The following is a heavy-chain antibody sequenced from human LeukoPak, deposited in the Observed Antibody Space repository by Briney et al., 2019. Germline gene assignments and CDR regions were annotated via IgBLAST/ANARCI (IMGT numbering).Heavy chain of an antibody. CDR3: AKEAAGIAAAEN. J-gene: IGHJ4*02. D-gene: IGHD6-13*01. CDR1: GFTFSSYG. CDR2: INGGHT. V-gene: IGHV3-23*01. Sequence: PGGPLRLSCVASGFTFSSYGMSWVRQPPGKGLEWVSAINGGHTYYADSVKGRFTISRDDSKNTVFLQMNSLRAEDTAVYYCAKEAAGIAAAENWGQGTLVTVSS.